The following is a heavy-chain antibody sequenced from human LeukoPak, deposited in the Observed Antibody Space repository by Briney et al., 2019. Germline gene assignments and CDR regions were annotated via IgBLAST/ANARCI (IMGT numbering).Heavy chain of an antibody. J-gene: IGHJ6*03. CDR3: ARAPPSAMVISYMDV. CDR2: ISGTGGST. V-gene: IGHV3-23*01. CDR1: GFTFSTYA. Sequence: GGSLRLSCAASGFTFSTYAMTWVRQAPGKGLEWVSLISGTGGSTYYADSVKGRFTISRDNSKNTLYLQMNSLRAEDTAVYYCARAPPSAMVISYMDVWGKGTTVTVSS. D-gene: IGHD5-18*01.